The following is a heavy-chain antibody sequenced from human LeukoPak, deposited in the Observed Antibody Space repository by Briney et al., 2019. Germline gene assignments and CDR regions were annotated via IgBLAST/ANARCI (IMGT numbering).Heavy chain of an antibody. CDR2: INPNSGGT. J-gene: IGHJ4*02. D-gene: IGHD5-18*01. Sequence: ASVKVSCTASGYTFTGYYMHWVRQAPGQGLEWMGWINPNSGGTNYAQKFQGRVTMTRDTSISTAYMELSRLRSDDTAVYYCARGDSPSGYSYGTNFDYWGQGTLVTVSS. CDR1: GYTFTGYY. CDR3: ARGDSPSGYSYGTNFDY. V-gene: IGHV1-2*02.